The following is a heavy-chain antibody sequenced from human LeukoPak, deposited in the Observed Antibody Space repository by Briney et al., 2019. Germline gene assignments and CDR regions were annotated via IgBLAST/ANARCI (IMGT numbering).Heavy chain of an antibody. CDR3: ARNHYGSVDY. J-gene: IGHJ4*02. CDR2: VNGDGSAT. CDR1: GFTFSNYW. Sequence: GGSLRLSCVASGFTFSNYWMHWVRQAPGKGLVWVSRVNGDGSATNYADSVKGRFTISRDNAKNTLYLQMNSLRPEDTAVYYCARNHYGSVDYWGQGTLVTVSS. D-gene: IGHD3-10*01. V-gene: IGHV3-74*01.